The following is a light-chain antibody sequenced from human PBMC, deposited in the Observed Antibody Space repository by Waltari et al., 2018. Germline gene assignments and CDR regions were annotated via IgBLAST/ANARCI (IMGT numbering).Light chain of an antibody. CDR1: SSDIGNYNR. J-gene: IGLJ2*01. V-gene: IGLV2-18*02. CDR2: DVS. CDR3: TSYASSSTFGV. Sequence: QDALTQSPSVSGSPGQSVTISCTGTSSDIGNYNRVSWYQQHPGKAPKLVIYDVSNRPSGVSDRFSGSKSGNTASLIISGLQAEDEADYYCTSYASSSTFGVFGGGTRLTVL.